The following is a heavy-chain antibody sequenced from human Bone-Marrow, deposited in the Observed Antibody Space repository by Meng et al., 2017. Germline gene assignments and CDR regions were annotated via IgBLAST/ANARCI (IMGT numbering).Heavy chain of an antibody. D-gene: IGHD3-22*01. J-gene: IGHJ4*02. CDR1: GFTFDDYA. V-gene: IGHV3-9*01. CDR3: ARELFHYYDSSGYYGFDY. CDR2: ISWKSGSI. Sequence: SLKISCAVSGFTFDDYAMHWVRQAPGKGLEWVSGISWKSGSIGYADSVKGRFTISRDNSKNTLYLQMNSLRAEDTAVYYCARELFHYYDSSGYYGFDYWGQGTLVTVSS.